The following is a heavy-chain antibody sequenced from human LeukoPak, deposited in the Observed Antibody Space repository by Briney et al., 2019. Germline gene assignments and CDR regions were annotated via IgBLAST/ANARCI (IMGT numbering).Heavy chain of an antibody. J-gene: IGHJ4*02. CDR3: ARKGGPLGPPFDN. Sequence: GGSLRLSCAASGFTFSSYGMHWVRQAPGKGLEWVSYISSRSSTIYYADSVKGRFTISRDNATNSLYLQMNSLRAEDTAVYYCARKGGPLGPPFDNWGQGTLVTVSS. V-gene: IGHV3-48*04. CDR1: GFTFSSYG. CDR2: ISSRSSTI. D-gene: IGHD7-27*01.